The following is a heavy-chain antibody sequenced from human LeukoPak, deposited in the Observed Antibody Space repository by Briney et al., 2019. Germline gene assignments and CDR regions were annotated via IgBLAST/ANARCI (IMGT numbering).Heavy chain of an antibody. CDR2: IIPIFGTA. CDR1: GGTFSSYA. J-gene: IGHJ3*02. V-gene: IGHV1-69*06. D-gene: IGHD1-14*01. Sequence: GASVKVSCKASGGTFSSYAISWVRQAPGQGLEWMGGIIPIFGTANYAQKFQGRVTITADKSTNTAYMELSSLRSEDTAVYYCARNVNPGVDAFDIWGQGTMVTVSS. CDR3: ARNVNPGVDAFDI.